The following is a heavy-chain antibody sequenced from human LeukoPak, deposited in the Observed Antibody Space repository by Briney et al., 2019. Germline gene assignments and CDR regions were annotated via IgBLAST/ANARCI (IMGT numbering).Heavy chain of an antibody. CDR2: INPANDDT. V-gene: IGHV1-3*01. Sequence: ASVKVSCKASGYTFTNYPMHWARQAPGQRLEWMGWINPANDDTKYSQNFQGRVTFTRDTSASTASMELSSLRSEDMAVYYCARERVGAWVYWGQGTLVTVSS. D-gene: IGHD1-26*01. CDR1: GYTFTNYP. J-gene: IGHJ4*02. CDR3: ARERVGAWVY.